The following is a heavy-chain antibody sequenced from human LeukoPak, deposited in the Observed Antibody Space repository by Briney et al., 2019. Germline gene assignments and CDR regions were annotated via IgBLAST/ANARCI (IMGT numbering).Heavy chain of an antibody. J-gene: IGHJ4*02. CDR1: GFTFSNDW. V-gene: IGHV3-7*01. CDR3: ARGMSLWNGDY. D-gene: IGHD1-1*01. Sequence: GGSLRLSCAVSGFTFSNDWMTWVRQAPGKGLEWVANIKPDGSDKYYVDSVKSRFTISRDNAKNSLYLQMNTLRAEDTAVYYCARGMSLWNGDYWGQGTLVRVSS. CDR2: IKPDGSDK.